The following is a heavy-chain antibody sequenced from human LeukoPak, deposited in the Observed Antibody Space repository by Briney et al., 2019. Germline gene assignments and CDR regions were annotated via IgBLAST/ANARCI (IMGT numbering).Heavy chain of an antibody. V-gene: IGHV4-31*01. Sequence: SQTLSLTCTVSGGSISSGGYYWSWIRQHPGKGLEWIGYIYYSGSTYYNPSLKSQVTISVDTSKNQFSLKPSSVTAADTAVHYCARIGLTGTAIFDYWGQGTLVTVSS. J-gene: IGHJ4*02. D-gene: IGHD1-20*01. CDR3: ARIGLTGTAIFDY. CDR1: GGSISSGGYY. CDR2: IYYSGST.